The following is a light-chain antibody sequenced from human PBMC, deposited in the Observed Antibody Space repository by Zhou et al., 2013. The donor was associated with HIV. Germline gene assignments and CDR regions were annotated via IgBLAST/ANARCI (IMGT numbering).Light chain of an antibody. CDR3: QQVKIFPQS. V-gene: IGKV1-39*01. CDR1: QTISNY. J-gene: IGKJ1*01. CDR2: KAS. Sequence: DIQMTQSPSSLSASAGDRVTITCRASQTISNYLNWYQQKPGKAPTLLIYKASILQSGVSSRFSGSGSGTDFNLTISSLQPEDFATYYCQQVKIFPQSFGQGTKVDIK.